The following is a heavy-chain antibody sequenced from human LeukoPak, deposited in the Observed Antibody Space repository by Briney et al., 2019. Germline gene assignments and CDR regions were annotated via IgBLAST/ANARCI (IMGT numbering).Heavy chain of an antibody. J-gene: IGHJ6*03. CDR3: ARGAVAVPAASAYYYYYMDV. V-gene: IGHV4-34*01. D-gene: IGHD2-2*01. CDR2: INHSGST. Sequence: PSETLSLTCAVYGGSFSGYYWSWIRQPPGKGLEWIGEINHSGSTNYNPSLKSRVTISVDTSKNQFSLKLSSVTAADTAVYYCARGAVAVPAASAYYYYYMDVWGKGTTVTVPS. CDR1: GGSFSGYY.